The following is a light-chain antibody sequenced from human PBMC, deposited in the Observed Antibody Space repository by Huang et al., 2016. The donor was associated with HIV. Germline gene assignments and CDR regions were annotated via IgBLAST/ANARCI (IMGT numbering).Light chain of an antibody. V-gene: IGKV3-20*01. J-gene: IGKJ3*01. CDR3: QQYGISPFT. CDR1: QSVSSTY. CDR2: GTA. Sequence: EIVLTQSPGTLSLSPGERATLSCRAIQSVSSTYLAWYQQKPGQAPRLLIYGTASRATGIPDRVIASGSGTDFTLTISRLEPEDFAVYYCQQYGISPFTFGPGTKVEIK.